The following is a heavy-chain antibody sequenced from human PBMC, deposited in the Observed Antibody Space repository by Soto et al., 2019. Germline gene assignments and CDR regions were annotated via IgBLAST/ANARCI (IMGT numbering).Heavy chain of an antibody. CDR1: GGSIRTYY. D-gene: IGHD3-16*02. J-gene: IGHJ4*02. V-gene: IGHV4-59*01. CDR3: ARAHDYVWGSYLRRDRWYFDY. Sequence: SETLSLTCTVSGGSIRTYYWNWIRQPPGKGLEWIGYMYYGGSTNYNPSLKSRVTISVDTSKNQFSLKLSSVTAADTAVYYCARAHDYVWGSYLRRDRWYFDYWGQGTLVTVSS. CDR2: MYYGGST.